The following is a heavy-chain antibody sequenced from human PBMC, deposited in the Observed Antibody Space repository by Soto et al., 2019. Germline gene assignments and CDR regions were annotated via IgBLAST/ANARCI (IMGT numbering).Heavy chain of an antibody. V-gene: IGHV1-69*13. Sequence: GASVKVSCQAAGGTFSRNAIIWVRQAPGQGLERMGGIIPFFHAPNYAQKFQGRVTITADESTSIVFMEMSSLRFEDTAVYYCARSRAAGPHRVGMDVWGQGTTVTVSS. CDR1: GGTFSRNA. J-gene: IGHJ6*01. CDR3: ARSRAAGPHRVGMDV. CDR2: IIPFFHAP. D-gene: IGHD6-13*01.